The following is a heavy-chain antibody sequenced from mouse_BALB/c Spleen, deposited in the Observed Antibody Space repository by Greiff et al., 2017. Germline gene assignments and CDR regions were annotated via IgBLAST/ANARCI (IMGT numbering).Heavy chain of an antibody. V-gene: IGHV14-3*02. CDR3: ARFSITTALYYAMDY. J-gene: IGHJ4*01. CDR1: GFNIKDTY. D-gene: IGHD1-2*01. CDR2: IDPANGNT. Sequence: EVQLQQSGAELVKPGASVKLSCTASGFNIKDTYMHWVKQRPEQGLEWIGRIDPANGNTKYDPKFQGKATITADTSSNTAYLQLSSLTSEDTAVYYCARFSITTALYYAMDYWGQGTSVTVSS.